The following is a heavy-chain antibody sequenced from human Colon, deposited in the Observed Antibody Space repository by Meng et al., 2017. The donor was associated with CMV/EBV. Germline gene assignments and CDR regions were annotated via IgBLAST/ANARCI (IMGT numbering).Heavy chain of an antibody. CDR3: ARDLQLST. V-gene: IGHV3-48*03. CDR1: GFRFSNYE. Sequence: GGSLRLSCEASGFRFSNYEMNWVRQAPGKGLEWLSLITSSGQTMGYADSVRGRFTISRDNAKRSLYLQMNSLRADDTAVYYCARDLQLSTWGQGTLVTVSS. CDR2: ITSSGQTM. D-gene: IGHD5-18*01. J-gene: IGHJ5*02.